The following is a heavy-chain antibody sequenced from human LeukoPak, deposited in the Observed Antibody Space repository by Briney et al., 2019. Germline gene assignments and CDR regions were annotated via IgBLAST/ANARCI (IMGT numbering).Heavy chain of an antibody. D-gene: IGHD5-18*01. Sequence: GGSLRLSCTASGFTFRTSAMSWVRQAPGKGLEWVSVISGSGDTTYYADSVKGRFSISRDNSKNTLYLQMNSLRVGDTAVYYCAKGGGYSYGYYYFDYGGQGTLVTVPS. CDR3: AKGGGYSYGYYYFDY. J-gene: IGHJ4*02. CDR1: GFTFRTSA. V-gene: IGHV3-23*01. CDR2: ISGSGDTT.